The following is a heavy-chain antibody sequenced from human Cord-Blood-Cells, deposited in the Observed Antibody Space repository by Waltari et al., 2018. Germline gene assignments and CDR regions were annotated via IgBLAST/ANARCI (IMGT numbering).Heavy chain of an antibody. D-gene: IGHD2-2*01. CDR1: GGSLRGSY. J-gene: IGHJ3*02. V-gene: IGHV4-34*01. CDR3: ARGYCSSTSCYKDAFDI. Sequence: QVQLQQWGAGLLKPSETLSLTCAVYGGSLRGSYWSWLRTPPGKGLEWIGEINHSGSTNYNPSLKSRVTISVDTSKNQFSLKLSSVTAADTAVYYCARGYCSSTSCYKDAFDIWGQGTMVTVSS. CDR2: INHSGST.